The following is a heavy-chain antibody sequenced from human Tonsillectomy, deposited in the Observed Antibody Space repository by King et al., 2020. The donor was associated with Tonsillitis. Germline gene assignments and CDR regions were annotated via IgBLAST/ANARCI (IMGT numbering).Heavy chain of an antibody. CDR3: AKDSGGGRDYYCYYGMDV. J-gene: IGHJ6*02. D-gene: IGHD3-16*01. CDR1: GFTFSSYA. V-gene: IGHV3-23*04. Sequence: VQLVESGGGLLQPGESLRLSCAASGFTFSSYAMNWVRKAPGEGLEWVSAISGSGGSTYYADSVKGRFTISRDNSKNTLYLQMNSLRAEDTAVYYCAKDSGGGRDYYCYYGMDVWGQGTTVTVSS. CDR2: ISGSGGST.